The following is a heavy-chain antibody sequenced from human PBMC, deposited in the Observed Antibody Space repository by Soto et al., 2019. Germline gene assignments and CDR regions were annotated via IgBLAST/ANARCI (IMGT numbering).Heavy chain of an antibody. Sequence: EVQLVESGGGLVQPGGSLRLSCAASGFTFSSYWMHWVRQAPGKGLVWVPRINSDGSSTSYADSVKGRFTISRDNAKNTLYLQMNSLRAEDTAVYYCARDRTLWFGELFSYYYGMDVWGQGTTVTVSS. D-gene: IGHD3-10*01. CDR3: ARDRTLWFGELFSYYYGMDV. V-gene: IGHV3-74*01. J-gene: IGHJ6*02. CDR2: INSDGSST. CDR1: GFTFSSYW.